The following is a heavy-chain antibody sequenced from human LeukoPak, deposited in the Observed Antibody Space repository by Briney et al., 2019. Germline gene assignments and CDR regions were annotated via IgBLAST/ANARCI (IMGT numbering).Heavy chain of an antibody. D-gene: IGHD6-19*01. J-gene: IGHJ3*02. CDR3: ARAIKWLADAFDI. V-gene: IGHV3-74*01. Sequence: GGSLRLSCAASGFTFSSYWMHWVRQAPGKGLVWVSRINSDGSSTSYADSVKGRFTTSRDNAKNTLYLQMNSLRAEDTAVYYCARAIKWLADAFDIWGQGTMVTVSS. CDR1: GFTFSSYW. CDR2: INSDGSST.